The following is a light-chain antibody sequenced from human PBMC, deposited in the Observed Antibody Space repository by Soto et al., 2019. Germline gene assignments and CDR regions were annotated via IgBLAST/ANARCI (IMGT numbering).Light chain of an antibody. J-gene: IGLJ1*01. V-gene: IGLV2-14*01. CDR3: SSYTSSSTLSYV. Sequence: QSVLTQPASVSGFPGQSITISCTGTSSVVGGYNYVSWYQQHPGKAPKLMIYDVSNRPSGVSNRFSGSKSGNTATLTISGLQAEDEADYYCSSYTSSSTLSYVFGTGTKVTV. CDR2: DVS. CDR1: SSVVGGYNY.